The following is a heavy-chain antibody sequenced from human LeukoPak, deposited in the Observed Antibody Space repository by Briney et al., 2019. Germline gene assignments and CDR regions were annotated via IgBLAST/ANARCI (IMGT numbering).Heavy chain of an antibody. CDR1: GGSFSGYY. J-gene: IGHJ5*02. Sequence: SETLSLTCAVYGGSFSGYYWSWIRQPPGKGLEWIGEINHSGSTNYNPSLKSRVTISVDTSKNQFSLKLSSVTAADTAVYYCARHSYNWFDPWGQGTLVTVSS. V-gene: IGHV4-34*01. CDR3: ARHSYNWFDP. CDR2: INHSGST.